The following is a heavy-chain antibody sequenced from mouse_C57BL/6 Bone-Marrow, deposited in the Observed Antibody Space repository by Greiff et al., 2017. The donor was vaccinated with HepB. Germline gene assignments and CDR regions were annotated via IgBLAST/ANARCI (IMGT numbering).Heavy chain of an antibody. CDR2: IDPENGDT. J-gene: IGHJ4*01. V-gene: IGHV14-4*01. CDR1: GFNIKDDY. Sequence: EVQLQESGAELVRPGASVKLSCTASGFNIKDDYMHWVKQRPEQGLEWIGWIDPENGDTEYASKFQGKATITADTSSNTAYLQLSSLTFEDTAVYYCSHWENYAMDYWGQGTSVTVSS. D-gene: IGHD4-1*01. CDR3: SHWENYAMDY.